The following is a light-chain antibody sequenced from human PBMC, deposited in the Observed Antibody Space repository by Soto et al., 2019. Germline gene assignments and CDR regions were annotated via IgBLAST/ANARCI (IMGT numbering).Light chain of an antibody. V-gene: IGKV3-20*01. J-gene: IGKJ3*01. Sequence: EIVLTQSPGTLSLSPGERATLSCRASQSVSSSYLAWYQQKPGQAPRLLIYGASSRATGIPDRFSGSGPGTDFTLTISRLEPEDFAVYYCQQDGSSPPRFTFGPGTKVDIK. CDR2: GAS. CDR3: QQDGSSPPRFT. CDR1: QSVSSSY.